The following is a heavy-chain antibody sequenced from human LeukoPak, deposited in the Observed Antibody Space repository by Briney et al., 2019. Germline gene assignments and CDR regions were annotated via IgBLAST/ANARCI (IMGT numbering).Heavy chain of an antibody. CDR1: GGSLSSYY. Sequence: SETLSLTCTVSGGSLSSYYWSWIRQPPGKGLEWIGYIYYSGSTNYNPSLKSRVTISVDTSKNQFSLKLSSVTAADTAVYYCASGMAGSWFDPWGQGTLVTVSS. V-gene: IGHV4-59*01. D-gene: IGHD6-19*01. CDR2: IYYSGST. CDR3: ASGMAGSWFDP. J-gene: IGHJ5*02.